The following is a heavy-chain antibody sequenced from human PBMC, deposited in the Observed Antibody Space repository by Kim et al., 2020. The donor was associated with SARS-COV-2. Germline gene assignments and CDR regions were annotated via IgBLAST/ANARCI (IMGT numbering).Heavy chain of an antibody. V-gene: IGHV3-33*01. D-gene: IGHD5-18*01. J-gene: IGHJ4*02. Sequence: GGSLRLSCAASGFTFSSYGMHWVRQAPGKGLEWVAVIWYDGSNKYYADSVKGRFTISRDNSKNTLYLQMNSLRAEDTAVYYCARDWPVDTAMGLDYWGQGTLVTVSS. CDR2: IWYDGSNK. CDR1: GFTFSSYG. CDR3: ARDWPVDTAMGLDY.